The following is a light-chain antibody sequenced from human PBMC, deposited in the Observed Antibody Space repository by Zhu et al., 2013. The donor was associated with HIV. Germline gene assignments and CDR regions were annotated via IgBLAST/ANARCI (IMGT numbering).Light chain of an antibody. CDR3: QHVNNNAA. V-gene: IGKV1-33*01. J-gene: IGKJ3*01. Sequence: DIQMTQSPSSLSASVGDRVTFTCQASQDISNYLNWYQQKPGKAPTLLVYAASTTQDGVPSRFGGRGSGTEFTLTIDSLQPEDFATYYCQHVNNNAAFGPGTKVDV. CDR2: AAS. CDR1: QDISNY.